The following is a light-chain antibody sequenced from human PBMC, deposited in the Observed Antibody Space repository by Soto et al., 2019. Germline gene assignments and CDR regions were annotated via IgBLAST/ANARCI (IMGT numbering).Light chain of an antibody. V-gene: IGKV3-15*01. Sequence: DIVMTQSPATLSVSPGERATLSCRASQSVSSNLAWYQQNPGQAPRPLIYGASTRATGIPARFSGSGSGTEFTLTISSLQSEDCSVYYCQQYNNWPPWTFGQGTKVEIK. CDR2: GAS. J-gene: IGKJ1*01. CDR3: QQYNNWPPWT. CDR1: QSVSSN.